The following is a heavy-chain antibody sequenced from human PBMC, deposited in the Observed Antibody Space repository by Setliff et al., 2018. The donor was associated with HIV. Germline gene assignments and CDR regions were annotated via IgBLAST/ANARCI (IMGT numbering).Heavy chain of an antibody. D-gene: IGHD2-8*01. CDR1: GYTFSYYY. CDR2: ITPNSGGT. V-gene: IGHV1-2*02. J-gene: IGHJ3*02. Sequence: ASVKVSCKASGYTFSYYYMHWVRQAPGQGLEWMGWITPNSGGTNYAQKVQGRVNMTRDTSISTTYVELRRLRSDDTAVYYCARDPGYKSTWYGVFDIWGQGTMVTVSS. CDR3: ARDPGYKSTWYGVFDI.